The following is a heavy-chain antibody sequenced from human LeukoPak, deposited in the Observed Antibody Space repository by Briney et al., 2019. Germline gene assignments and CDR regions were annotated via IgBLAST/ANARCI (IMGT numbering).Heavy chain of an antibody. CDR2: IYPGDSDT. J-gene: IGHJ4*02. Sequence: GESLKISCKGSGYSFTSYWIGWVRQMPGKGLEWMGIIYPGDSDTRYSPSLQGQVTISADKSISTAYLQWSSLKASDTAMYYCARRSDCSGGSCYFVEWAYRGQGTLVTVSS. V-gene: IGHV5-51*01. D-gene: IGHD2-15*01. CDR1: GYSFTSYW. CDR3: ARRSDCSGGSCYFVEWAY.